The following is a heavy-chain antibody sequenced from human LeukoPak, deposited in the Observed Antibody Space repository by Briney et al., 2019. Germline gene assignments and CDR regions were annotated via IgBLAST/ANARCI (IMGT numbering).Heavy chain of an antibody. Sequence: PSETLSLTCAVYGGSFSGYYWSWIRQPPGKGLEWIGEINHSGSTNYNPSLKSRVTISVDTSKNQFSLKLSSVTAADTAVYYCARENRGYCSSTSCYTARGSWFDPWGQGTLVTVSS. CDR2: INHSGST. CDR3: ARENRGYCSSTSCYTARGSWFDP. V-gene: IGHV4-34*01. D-gene: IGHD2-2*02. J-gene: IGHJ5*02. CDR1: GGSFSGYY.